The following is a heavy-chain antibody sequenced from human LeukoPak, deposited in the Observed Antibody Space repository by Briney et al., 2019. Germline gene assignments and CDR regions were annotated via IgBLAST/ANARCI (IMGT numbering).Heavy chain of an antibody. D-gene: IGHD1-7*01. Sequence: SETLSLTCTVSGGSISTYYWSWIRQPAGKGLERVGRIYYTGATNYNPSLKSRVIMSVDTSKNQLSLGLNSMTAADTAVYYCARAQAGTFSRFDPWGQGTPVTVSS. CDR2: IYYTGAT. V-gene: IGHV4-4*07. CDR1: GGSISTYY. CDR3: ARAQAGTFSRFDP. J-gene: IGHJ5*02.